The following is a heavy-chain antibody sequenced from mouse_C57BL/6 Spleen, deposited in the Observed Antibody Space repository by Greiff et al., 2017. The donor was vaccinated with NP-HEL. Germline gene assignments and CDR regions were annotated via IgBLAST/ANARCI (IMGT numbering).Heavy chain of an antibody. J-gene: IGHJ4*01. V-gene: IGHV1-80*01. CDR2: IYPGDGDT. D-gene: IGHD4-1*01. Sequence: QVQLKQSGAELVKPGASVKISCKASGYAFSSYWMNWVKQRPGKGLEWIGQIYPGDGDTNYNGKFKGKATLTADKSSSTAYMQLSSLTSEDSAVYFCARSGLGRGYAMDYWGQGTSVTVSS. CDR3: ARSGLGRGYAMDY. CDR1: GYAFSSYW.